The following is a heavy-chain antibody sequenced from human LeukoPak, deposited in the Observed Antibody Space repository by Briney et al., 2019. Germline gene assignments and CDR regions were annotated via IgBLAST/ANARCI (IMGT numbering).Heavy chain of an antibody. Sequence: GGSLRLSCAASGFTFSSYGMHWVRQAPGKGLEWVAVISYDGSNKYYADSVKGRFTISRDNSKNTLYLQMNSLRAEDTAVYHCAKVRVAYCGGDCSYFDYWGQGTLVTVSS. CDR1: GFTFSSYG. CDR2: ISYDGSNK. CDR3: AKVRVAYCGGDCSYFDY. J-gene: IGHJ4*02. V-gene: IGHV3-30*18. D-gene: IGHD2-21*02.